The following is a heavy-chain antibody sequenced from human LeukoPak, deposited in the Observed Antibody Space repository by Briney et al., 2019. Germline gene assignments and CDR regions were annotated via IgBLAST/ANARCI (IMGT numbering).Heavy chain of an antibody. D-gene: IGHD6-13*01. CDR2: IYYSGST. J-gene: IGHJ5*02. CDR1: GGSISSYH. Sequence: SETLSLTCTVSGGSISSYHWSWIRQPPGKGLEWIGYIYYSGSTNYNPSLKSRVTISVDTSKNQFSLKLSSVTAADTAVYYCARSGSSWSFNWFDPWGQGTPVTVSS. CDR3: ARSGSSWSFNWFDP. V-gene: IGHV4-59*01.